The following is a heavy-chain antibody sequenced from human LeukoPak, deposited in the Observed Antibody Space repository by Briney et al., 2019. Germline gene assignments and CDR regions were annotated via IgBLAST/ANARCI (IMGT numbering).Heavy chain of an antibody. CDR2: ISYDGSNK. CDR1: GFTFSSYA. J-gene: IGHJ3*02. V-gene: IGHV3-30-3*01. Sequence: GGSLRLSCAASGFTFSSYAMHWVRQAPGKGLEWVAVISYDGSNKYYADSVKDRFTIPRDNSKNTLYLQMNSLRAEDTAVYYCARDRSSDVDAFDIWGQGTMVTVSS. CDR3: ARDRSSDVDAFDI. D-gene: IGHD3-22*01.